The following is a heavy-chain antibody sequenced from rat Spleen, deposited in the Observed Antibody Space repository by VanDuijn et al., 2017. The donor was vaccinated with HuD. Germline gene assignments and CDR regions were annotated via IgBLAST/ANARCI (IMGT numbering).Heavy chain of an antibody. J-gene: IGHJ2*01. V-gene: IGHV5-25*01. CDR1: GFTFRNYY. Sequence: EVQLVVYGGGLVQPGWSMKLSCAVSGFTFRNYYMAWVRQAPTKGLEWVASISTGGGNTYYRDSVKGRFTISRDNTKSTLYLQMDSLRSEDTATYYCARQVTALDYWGQGVMATVSS. D-gene: IGHD1-10*01. CDR3: ARQVTALDY. CDR2: ISTGGGNT.